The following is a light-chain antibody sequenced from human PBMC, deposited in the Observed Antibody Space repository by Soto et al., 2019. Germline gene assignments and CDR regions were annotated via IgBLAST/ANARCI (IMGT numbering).Light chain of an antibody. CDR2: DNN. Sequence: QSVLTQPPSVSAAPGQKVTISCSGSSSNIGNNYVSWYQQLPGTAPKLLLYDNNKRPSGIPDRFSGSKSGTSATLGITGLQTGDHADYYCGTWEKSLSGGPFVFGTGTKVTVL. CDR3: GTWEKSLSGGPFV. V-gene: IGLV1-51*01. J-gene: IGLJ1*01. CDR1: SSNIGNNY.